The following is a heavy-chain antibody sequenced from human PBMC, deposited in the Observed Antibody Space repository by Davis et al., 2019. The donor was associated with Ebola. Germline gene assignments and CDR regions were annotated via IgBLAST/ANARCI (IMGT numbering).Heavy chain of an antibody. CDR2: INHSGST. V-gene: IGHV4-39*07. Sequence: MPSETLSLTCTVSGGSISSSSYYWGWIRQPPGKGLEWIGEINHSGSTNYNPSLKSRVTISVDTSKNQFSLKLSSVTAADTAVYYCARGYDILTGPGGYYGMDVWGQGTTVTVSS. J-gene: IGHJ6*02. CDR3: ARGYDILTGPGGYYGMDV. CDR1: GGSISSSSYY. D-gene: IGHD3-9*01.